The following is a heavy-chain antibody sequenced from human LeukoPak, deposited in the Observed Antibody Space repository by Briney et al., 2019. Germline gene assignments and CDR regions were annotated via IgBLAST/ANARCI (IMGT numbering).Heavy chain of an antibody. CDR3: ARDLYGSGSSFDY. V-gene: IGHV3-48*03. D-gene: IGHD3-10*01. J-gene: IGHJ4*02. Sequence: GGSLRLSCAASGFTFSSYKMNWVRQAPGKGLEWVSYISSNGYTIYYADSVKGRFTISRDNAKNSLYLQMNSLRAEDTAVYYCARDLYGSGSSFDYWGQGTLVTVSS. CDR1: GFTFSSYK. CDR2: ISSNGYTI.